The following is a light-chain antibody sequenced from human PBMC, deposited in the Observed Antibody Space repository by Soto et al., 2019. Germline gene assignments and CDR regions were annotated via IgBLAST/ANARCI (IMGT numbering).Light chain of an antibody. CDR1: SSNIGNNH. CDR3: AAWDDSLRVWV. J-gene: IGLJ3*02. V-gene: IGLV1-47*01. Sequence: QSVLTQPPSASGTPGQRVTISCSGSSSNIGNNHLFWYQQLPGTAPKLLIYKTNHRPSRVPDRFSASKSCTSASLAISGLRSEDEADYYCAAWDDSLRVWVFGGGTKLTVL. CDR2: KTN.